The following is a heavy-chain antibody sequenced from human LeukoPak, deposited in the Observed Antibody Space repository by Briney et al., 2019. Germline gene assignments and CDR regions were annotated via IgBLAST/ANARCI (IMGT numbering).Heavy chain of an antibody. J-gene: IGHJ5*02. CDR3: ARDSWNDENWFDP. D-gene: IGHD1-1*01. Sequence: SETLSLTCAVYGGSFSGYYWSWIRQPPGKGLEWIGEINHSGSTNYNPSLKSRVTISVDTSKNQFSLKLSSVTAADTAVYYCARDSWNDENWFDPWGQGTLVTVSS. V-gene: IGHV4-34*01. CDR1: GGSFSGYY. CDR2: INHSGST.